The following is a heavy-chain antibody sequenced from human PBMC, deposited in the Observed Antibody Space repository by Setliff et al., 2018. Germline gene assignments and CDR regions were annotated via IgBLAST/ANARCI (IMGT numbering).Heavy chain of an antibody. CDR2: IYHSGST. CDR1: GYFISSGYY. V-gene: IGHV4-38-2*01. CDR3: ASWGTVTLFDY. J-gene: IGHJ4*02. Sequence: SETLSLTCAVSGYFISSGYYWGWIRQPPGKGLEWIGSIYHSGSTYYNPSLKSRVTISVDTSKNQFSLKLSSVTAADTAVYYCASWGTVTLFDYWGQGTLVTV. D-gene: IGHD4-4*01.